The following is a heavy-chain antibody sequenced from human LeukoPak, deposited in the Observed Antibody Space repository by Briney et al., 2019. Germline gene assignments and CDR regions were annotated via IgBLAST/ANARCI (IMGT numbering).Heavy chain of an antibody. CDR1: GGSISSYY. Sequence: ETLSLTCTVSGGSISSYYWSWIRQPAGKGLEWIGRIYGTGTITYNPSLQSRVTMSVDTSKNEFSLKMSSVTAADTAVYYCARGLYDYVWGSYRNQYFDYWGQGTLVTVSS. V-gene: IGHV4-4*07. CDR2: IYGTGTI. J-gene: IGHJ4*02. D-gene: IGHD3-16*02. CDR3: ARGLYDYVWGSYRNQYFDY.